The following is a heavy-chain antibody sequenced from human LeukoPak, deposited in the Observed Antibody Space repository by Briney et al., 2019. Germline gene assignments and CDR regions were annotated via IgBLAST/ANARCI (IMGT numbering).Heavy chain of an antibody. D-gene: IGHD6-13*01. CDR1: GFTISSYW. J-gene: IGHJ5*02. V-gene: IGHV3-23*01. CDR2: ISGSGGST. CDR3: AKAKDIAAAPFDP. Sequence: PAGGSLRLSCAASGFTISSYWLSWVRQAPGKGLEWVSAISGSGGSTYYADSVKGRFTISRDNSKNTLYLQMNSLRAEDTAVYYCAKAKDIAAAPFDPWGQGTLVTVSS.